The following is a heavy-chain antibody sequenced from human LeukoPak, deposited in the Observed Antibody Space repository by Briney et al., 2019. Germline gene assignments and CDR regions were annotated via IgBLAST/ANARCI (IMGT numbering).Heavy chain of an antibody. CDR1: GGSININNYY. Sequence: PSETLSLTCTVSGGSININNYYWVWIRQPPGKGLEWIGSMYHSWSTYHNPSLKGRVTIALDTSKNQFSLKLSSVTAADTAVYYCARDSYGDGYNQLGGAFDYWGQGTLVTVSS. CDR2: MYHSWST. V-gene: IGHV4-39*07. J-gene: IGHJ4*02. CDR3: ARDSYGDGYNQLGGAFDY. D-gene: IGHD5-24*01.